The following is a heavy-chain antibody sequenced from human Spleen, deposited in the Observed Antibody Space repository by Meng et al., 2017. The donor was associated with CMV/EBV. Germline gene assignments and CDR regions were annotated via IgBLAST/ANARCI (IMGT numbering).Heavy chain of an antibody. Sequence: ETLSLTCAASGFTVTNYYIMWVRQAPGKGLEWVSNIYSAGNTYYADSVKGRFTISRDNSKNTLSLQMNSLRVEDTAVYYCARDLVVPAAIQYYYHNYGMDVWGQGTTVTVSS. CDR3: ARDLVVPAAIQYYYHNYGMDV. J-gene: IGHJ6*02. CDR1: GFTVTNYY. CDR2: IYSAGNT. V-gene: IGHV3-66*02. D-gene: IGHD2-2*01.